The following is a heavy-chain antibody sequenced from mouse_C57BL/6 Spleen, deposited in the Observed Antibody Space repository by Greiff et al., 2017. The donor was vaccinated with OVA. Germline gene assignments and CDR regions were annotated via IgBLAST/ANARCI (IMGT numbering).Heavy chain of an antibody. Sequence: EVKLVESGGGLVQSGRSLRLSCATSGFTFSDFYMEWVRQAPGKGLEWIAASRNKANDYTTEYSASVKGRFIVSRDTSQSILYLQMNALRAEDTAIYYCGRDSNWDGAMDYWGQGTSVTVSS. CDR1: GFTFSDFY. CDR3: GRDSNWDGAMDY. CDR2: SRNKANDYTT. D-gene: IGHD4-1*01. J-gene: IGHJ4*01. V-gene: IGHV7-1*01.